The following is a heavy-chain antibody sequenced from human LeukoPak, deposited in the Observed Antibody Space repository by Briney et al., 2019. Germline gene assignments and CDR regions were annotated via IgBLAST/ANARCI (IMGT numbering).Heavy chain of an antibody. CDR3: ARDLLVVPAAMDAFDI. V-gene: IGHV3-7*01. D-gene: IGHD2-2*01. J-gene: IGHJ3*02. CDR2: IKQDGSEK. Sequence: GGSLRLSCAASGFTFSSYWMSWVRQAPGKGLEWVASIKQDGSEKYYVDSVKGRFTISRDNAKNSLYLQMNSLRAEDTAVYYCARDLLVVPAAMDAFDIWGQGTMVTVSS. CDR1: GFTFSSYW.